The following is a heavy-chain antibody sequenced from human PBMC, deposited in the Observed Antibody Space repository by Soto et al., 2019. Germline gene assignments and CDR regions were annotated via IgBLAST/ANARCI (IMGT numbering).Heavy chain of an antibody. CDR3: AKKDRIAGHRESGMDV. CDR2: INPSGGST. D-gene: IGHD6-13*01. V-gene: IGHV1-46*01. CDR1: GYTFTSYY. Sequence: ASVKVSCKASGYTFTSYYMHWVRQAPGQGLEWMGIINPSGGSTSYAQKFQGRVTMTRDTSTSTVYMELSSLRSEDTAVYYCAKKDRIAGHRESGMDVWGQGTTVTVSS. J-gene: IGHJ6*02.